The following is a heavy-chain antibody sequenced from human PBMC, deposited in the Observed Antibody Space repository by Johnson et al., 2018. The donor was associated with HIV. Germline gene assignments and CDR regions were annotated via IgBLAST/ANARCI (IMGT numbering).Heavy chain of an antibody. CDR3: AKGGSSDVNAFDI. Sequence: QVQLVESGGGLVQPGGSLRLSCAASGFTFRSYGMHWVRQAPGKGLQWVAFIRYDGSNKYYADYVKGRFTISRDNSKNTLYLQMKSLRAEERALYDCAKGGSSDVNAFDIGCQGTSVTFSS. CDR1: GFTFRSYG. J-gene: IGHJ3*02. CDR2: IRYDGSNK. D-gene: IGHD1-26*01. V-gene: IGHV3-30*02.